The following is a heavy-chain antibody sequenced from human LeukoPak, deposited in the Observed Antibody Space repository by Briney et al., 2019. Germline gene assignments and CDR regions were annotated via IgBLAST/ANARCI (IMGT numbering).Heavy chain of an antibody. D-gene: IGHD5-18*01. Sequence: SETLSLTCTVSGGSISSYYWSWIRQPPGKGLEWIGYIYYSGSTKYNSFLKSRVTISVDTSKNQFSLKLSSVTAADTAVHYCAKIVDTAMVSWGQGTLVTVSS. V-gene: IGHV4-59*01. J-gene: IGHJ4*02. CDR3: AKIVDTAMVS. CDR2: IYYSGST. CDR1: GGSISSYY.